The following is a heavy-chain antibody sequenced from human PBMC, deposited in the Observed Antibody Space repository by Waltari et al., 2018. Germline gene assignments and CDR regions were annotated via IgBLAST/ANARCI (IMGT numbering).Heavy chain of an antibody. Sequence: EVQLVESGGGLVQPGRSLRLSCAASGFTFDDYAMHWVRPAPGKGLEWVSGISWNSGSIGYADSVKGRFTISRDNAKNSLYLQMNSLRAEDTALYYCAKDHHLNSQGYYYGMDVWGQGTTVTVSS. CDR2: ISWNSGSI. D-gene: IGHD5-18*01. V-gene: IGHV3-9*01. CDR3: AKDHHLNSQGYYYGMDV. CDR1: GFTFDDYA. J-gene: IGHJ6*02.